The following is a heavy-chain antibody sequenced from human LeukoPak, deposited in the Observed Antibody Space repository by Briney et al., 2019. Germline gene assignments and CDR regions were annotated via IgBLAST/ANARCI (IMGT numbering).Heavy chain of an antibody. J-gene: IGHJ4*02. Sequence: ASVKVSCKVSGYTLTELSMHWVRQAPGKGLEGMGGFDPEDGETIYAQKFQGRVTMTEDTSTDTAYMELSSLRSEDTAVYYCATVAYGGSDFDYWGQGTLVTVSS. D-gene: IGHD4-23*01. CDR1: GYTLTELS. CDR2: FDPEDGET. V-gene: IGHV1-24*01. CDR3: ATVAYGGSDFDY.